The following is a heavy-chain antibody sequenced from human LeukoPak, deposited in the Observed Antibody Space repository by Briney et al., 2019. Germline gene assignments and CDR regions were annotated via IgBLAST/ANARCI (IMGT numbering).Heavy chain of an antibody. V-gene: IGHV3-30*18. D-gene: IGHD5-18*01. J-gene: IGHJ4*02. Sequence: PGGSLRLSCAASGFTFSSYGMHWVRQAPGKGLEWVAVISYDGSNKYYADSVKGRFTLSRDNSKNTLYLQMNSLRAEDTAVYYCAKDKRDTAMVIEYWGQGTLVTVSS. CDR3: AKDKRDTAMVIEY. CDR2: ISYDGSNK. CDR1: GFTFSSYG.